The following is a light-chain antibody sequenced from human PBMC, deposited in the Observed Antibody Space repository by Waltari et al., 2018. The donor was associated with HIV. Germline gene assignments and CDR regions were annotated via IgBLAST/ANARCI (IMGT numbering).Light chain of an antibody. J-gene: IGLJ1*01. Sequence: QSALTQPASVSGSPGQSITISCTGTSSDVGSYNLVSWYQQHPGKAPKVLIYEGSKRPSGVSNRFSGSKSDNTASLTISGLQADDEADYYCCSYTGSSTRRPYVFGTGTKVTVL. CDR3: CSYTGSSTRRPYV. CDR2: EGS. CDR1: SSDVGSYNL. V-gene: IGLV2-23*01.